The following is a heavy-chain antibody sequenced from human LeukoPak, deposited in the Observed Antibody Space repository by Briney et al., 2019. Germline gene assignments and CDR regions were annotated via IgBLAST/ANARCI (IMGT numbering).Heavy chain of an antibody. D-gene: IGHD2-8*01. CDR3: ARVGLYCTNGVCYTFFDY. Sequence: TGGSLRLSCAASGFTFSSYDMHWVRQATGKGLEWVSAIGTAGDTYYPGSVKGRFTISRENAKHSLYLQMNSLRAGDTAVYYCARVGLYCTNGVCYTFFDYWGQGTLVTVSS. CDR1: GFTFSSYD. CDR2: IGTAGDT. V-gene: IGHV3-13*01. J-gene: IGHJ4*02.